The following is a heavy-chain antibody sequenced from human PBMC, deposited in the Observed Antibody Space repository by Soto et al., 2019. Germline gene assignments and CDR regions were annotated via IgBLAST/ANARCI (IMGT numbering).Heavy chain of an antibody. CDR2: ISGGGTST. D-gene: IGHD1-26*01. CDR3: AKWGGYYPYYHQMDV. Sequence: EVQLLESGGALVQLGGSLRLSCAASGFSFGGYAMSWVRQAPGKGLGWVSGISGGGTSTYYADSVKGRFTISRDSSMVYLQMNSLRAEHTAVYYCAKWGGYYPYYHQMDVWGQGTTVTVSS. CDR1: GFSFGGYA. V-gene: IGHV3-23*01. J-gene: IGHJ6*02.